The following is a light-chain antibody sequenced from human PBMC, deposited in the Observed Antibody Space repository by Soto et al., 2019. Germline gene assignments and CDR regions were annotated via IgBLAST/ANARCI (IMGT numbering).Light chain of an antibody. Sequence: DRVMTQSPATVSVSPGERATLSCRASQTIGSNLAWYQQRPGQPPRLLICGASTRAASIPARFSGSGSGTEFTLTITSLQSEDFAVYYRQHYYSPPRTFGQGTKVDIK. V-gene: IGKV3-15*01. CDR3: QHYYSPPRT. CDR2: GAS. CDR1: QTIGSN. J-gene: IGKJ1*01.